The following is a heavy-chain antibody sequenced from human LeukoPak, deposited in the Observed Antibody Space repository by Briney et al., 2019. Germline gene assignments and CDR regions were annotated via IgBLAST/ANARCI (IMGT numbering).Heavy chain of an antibody. Sequence: ATVKISCKASGYTFTDYYMHWVQQAPGKGLEWMGRVDPENGKTIYADKFQGRVTITADTSTDTAYMEMSSLRSEDTAMYYCAMGISGYPSDWGQGTLVTVSS. J-gene: IGHJ4*02. CDR3: AMGISGYPSD. D-gene: IGHD5-12*01. CDR2: VDPENGKT. CDR1: GYTFTDYY. V-gene: IGHV1-69-2*01.